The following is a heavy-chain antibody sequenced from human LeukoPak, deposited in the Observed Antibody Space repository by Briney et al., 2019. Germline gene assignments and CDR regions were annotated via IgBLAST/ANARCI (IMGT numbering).Heavy chain of an antibody. CDR2: IYYSGST. CDR1: GGSISSYY. Sequence: SETLSLTCTVSGGSISSYYWSWIRQPPGKGLEWIGYIYYSGSTNYNPSLKSRVTISVDTSKNQFSLKLSSVTAADTAVYYCARRAWLRSRGAYYFDYWGQGTLVTVSS. V-gene: IGHV4-59*12. CDR3: ARRAWLRSRGAYYFDY. J-gene: IGHJ4*02. D-gene: IGHD5-12*01.